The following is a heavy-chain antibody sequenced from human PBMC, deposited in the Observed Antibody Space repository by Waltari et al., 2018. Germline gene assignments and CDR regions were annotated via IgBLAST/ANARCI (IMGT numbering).Heavy chain of an antibody. CDR1: GFSLSNFV. Sequence: VQLVASGGGVVQPGMSLRLSCAASGFSLSNFVMNWVRQAPGKGLGWVAFIWFDGSKTYYADSVRGPFTISRDNSKNTLYLDIHSLRVDDTAIYFCAKDAFGNTYLDHWGQGTLVTVSS. J-gene: IGHJ5*02. V-gene: IGHV3-30*02. CDR2: IWFDGSKT. D-gene: IGHD3-10*01. CDR3: AKDAFGNTYLDH.